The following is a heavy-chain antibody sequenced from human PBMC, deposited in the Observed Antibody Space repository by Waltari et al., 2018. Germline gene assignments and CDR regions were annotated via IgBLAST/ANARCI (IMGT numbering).Heavy chain of an antibody. Sequence: QVQLVQSGAEVKTPGSSVTVSCTAAGGTFTTFGLYWVRPAPGQGLEWMGGIIPTFQKVAYAQEFQGRVSITADDYTGTAYMEMTSLRFEDTAVYYCAGGTPLRFFVHWGQGTRVTVSP. V-gene: IGHV1-69*01. CDR2: IIPTFQKV. J-gene: IGHJ4*02. CDR3: AGGTPLRFFVH. CDR1: GGTFTTFG.